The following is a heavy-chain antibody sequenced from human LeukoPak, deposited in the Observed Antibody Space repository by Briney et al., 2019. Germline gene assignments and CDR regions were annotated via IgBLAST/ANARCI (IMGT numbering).Heavy chain of an antibody. V-gene: IGHV4-59*01. J-gene: IGHJ6*03. CDR3: ARDLSAPYYYYYMDV. CDR1: GGSISSYY. CDR2: IYYSGST. Sequence: PSETLSLTCTVSGGSISSYYWSWIRQPPGKGLEWIGYIYYSGSTNYNPSLKSRVTISVDTSKNQFSLKLSSVTAADTAVYYCARDLSAPYYYYYMDVWGKGTTFTVSS.